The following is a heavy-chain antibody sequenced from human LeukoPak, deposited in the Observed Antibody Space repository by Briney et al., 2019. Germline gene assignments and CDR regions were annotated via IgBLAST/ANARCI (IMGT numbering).Heavy chain of an antibody. CDR2: IYSGGST. D-gene: IGHD3-10*01. J-gene: IGHJ3*02. CDR3: ARLDMVRGAKPHNDAFDI. Sequence: GGSLRLSCAASGFTVSSNYMSWVRQAPGKGLGWVSVIYSGGSTYYADSVKGRFTISRDNSKNTLYLQMNSLRAEDTAVYYCARLDMVRGAKPHNDAFDIWGQGXMVTVSS. V-gene: IGHV3-53*01. CDR1: GFTVSSNY.